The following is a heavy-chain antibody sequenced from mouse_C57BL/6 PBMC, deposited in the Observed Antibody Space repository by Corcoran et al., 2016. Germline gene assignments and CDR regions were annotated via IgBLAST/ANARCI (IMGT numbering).Heavy chain of an antibody. Sequence: QIQLVQSGPELKKPGETVKISCKASGYTFTTYGMSWVKQAPGKGLKWMGWINTYSGVPTYADDFKGRFAFSLETSASTAYLQINNLKNEDTATYFCARRLTVSFDYWGQGTTLTVSS. J-gene: IGHJ2*01. V-gene: IGHV9-3*01. CDR3: ARRLTVSFDY. CDR1: GYTFTTYG. CDR2: INTYSGVP. D-gene: IGHD1-1*01.